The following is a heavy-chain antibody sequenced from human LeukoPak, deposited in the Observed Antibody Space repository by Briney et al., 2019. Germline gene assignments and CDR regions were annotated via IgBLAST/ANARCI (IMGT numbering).Heavy chain of an antibody. J-gene: IGHJ3*02. CDR2: IYYSGST. CDR1: GGAISSSSYY. CDR3: ASPSSSRGLAFDI. V-gene: IGHV4-39*01. D-gene: IGHD6-13*01. Sequence: SGTLSLTCNVSGGAISSSSYYWGWIRQPPGKGLEWIGSIYYSGSTYYNPSLRSRVTISVDTSKNQFSLKLNSVTAADTAVYYCASPSSSRGLAFDIWGQETIVTVSS.